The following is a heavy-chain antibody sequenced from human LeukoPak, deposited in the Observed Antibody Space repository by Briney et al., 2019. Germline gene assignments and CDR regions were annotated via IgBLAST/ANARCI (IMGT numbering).Heavy chain of an antibody. CDR1: GFTFDNYA. J-gene: IGHJ6*02. CDR2: ISWNSDTI. CDR3: TKPPPPGSYYYGMDV. V-gene: IGHV3-9*01. Sequence: GRSLRLSCAASGFTFDNYAMHWVRQAPGKGLEWVSGISWNSDTIGYADSVKGRLTISRDNAKKSLYLQMNNLGAEDTALYYWTKPPPPGSYYYGMDVWGQGTPVTVSS.